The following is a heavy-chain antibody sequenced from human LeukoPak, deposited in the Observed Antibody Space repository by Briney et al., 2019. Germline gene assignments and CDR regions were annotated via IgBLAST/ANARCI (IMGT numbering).Heavy chain of an antibody. CDR1: GFTFSSYS. CDR3: ARGTKDLVGITWYYYMDV. J-gene: IGHJ6*03. CDR2: ISSSSYI. Sequence: TGGSLRLSCAASGFTFSSYSMNWVRQAPGKGLEWVSSISSSSYIYYADSVEGRFTISRDNAKNSLYLQMNSLRAEDTAVYYCARGTKDLVGITWYYYMDVWGKGTTVTVSS. D-gene: IGHD2-2*01. V-gene: IGHV3-21*01.